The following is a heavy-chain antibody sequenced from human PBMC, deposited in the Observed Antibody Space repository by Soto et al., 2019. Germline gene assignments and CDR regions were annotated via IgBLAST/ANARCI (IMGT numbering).Heavy chain of an antibody. J-gene: IGHJ5*02. CDR2: IYYSGST. Sequence: SETLSLTCTVSGCSISSGGYYWSWIRQHPGKGPEWIGYIYYSGSTYYNPSLKSRVTISVDTSKNQFSLKLSSVTAADTAVYYCARDSVAGYNWFEPWGQGTMVTVSS. CDR1: GCSISSGGYY. D-gene: IGHD6-19*01. CDR3: ARDSVAGYNWFEP. V-gene: IGHV4-31*03.